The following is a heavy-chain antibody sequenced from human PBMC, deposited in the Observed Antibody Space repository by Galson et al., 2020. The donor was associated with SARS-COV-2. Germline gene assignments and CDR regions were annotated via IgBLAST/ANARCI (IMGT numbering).Heavy chain of an antibody. D-gene: IGHD3-16*01. CDR1: GITFSRYG. Sequence: GGSLRLSCAASGITFSRYGMHWVRQAPGKGLEWVAVIWYDGSNKYYGDSVKGRFTISRDNSGDTLYLQMNSLRAEDTAVYYCARGRSSMILLQTDAFDIWGQGTMVTGSS. J-gene: IGHJ3*02. CDR3: ARGRSSMILLQTDAFDI. V-gene: IGHV3-33*01. CDR2: IWYDGSNK.